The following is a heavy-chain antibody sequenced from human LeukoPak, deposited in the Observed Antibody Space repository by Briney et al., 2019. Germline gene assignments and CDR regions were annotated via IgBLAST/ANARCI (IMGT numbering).Heavy chain of an antibody. CDR2: ISSSGSTI. CDR1: GFTFSSYE. Sequence: GGSLRLSCAASGFTFSSYEMNWVRQAPGKGLEWVSYISSSGSTIYYADSVKGRFTISRGNAKNSLYLQMNSLRAEDTAVYYCARDPSLAVAGFFDYWGRGTLVTVSS. CDR3: ARDPSLAVAGFFDY. J-gene: IGHJ4*02. V-gene: IGHV3-48*03. D-gene: IGHD6-19*01.